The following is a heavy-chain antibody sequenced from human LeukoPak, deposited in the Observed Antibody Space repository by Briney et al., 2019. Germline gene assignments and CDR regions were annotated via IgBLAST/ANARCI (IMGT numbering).Heavy chain of an antibody. CDR3: ATETNGRHYDY. V-gene: IGHV3-21*06. Sequence: KAGGSLRLSCTASGLTFSTSGFNWVRQAPGKGLEWVASIGPTGSDRYHADSIKGRFTISRDNANNFLYLQMNSLRAEDTAVHYCATETNGRHYDYWGQGTLLTVSS. D-gene: IGHD1-14*01. CDR1: GLTFSTSG. J-gene: IGHJ4*02. CDR2: IGPTGSDR.